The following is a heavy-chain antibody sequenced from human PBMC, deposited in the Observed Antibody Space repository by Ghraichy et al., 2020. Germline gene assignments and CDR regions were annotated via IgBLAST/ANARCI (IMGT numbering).Heavy chain of an antibody. V-gene: IGHV4-59*01. CDR3: ARSTTIFGVVIPLIWFDP. CDR2: IYYSGST. CDR1: GGSISSYY. Sequence: ESLNISCTVSGGSISSYYWSWIRQPPGKGLEWIGYIYYSGSTNYNPSLKSRVTISVDTSKNQFSLKLSSVTAADTAVYYCARSTTIFGVVIPLIWFDPWGQGTLVTVSS. D-gene: IGHD3-3*01. J-gene: IGHJ5*02.